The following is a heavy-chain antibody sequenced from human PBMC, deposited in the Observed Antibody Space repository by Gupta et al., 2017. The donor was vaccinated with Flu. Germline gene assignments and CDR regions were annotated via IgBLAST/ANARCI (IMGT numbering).Heavy chain of an antibody. CDR3: ARDTSYGYSYGPIYWDY. CDR2: INSDGSST. V-gene: IGHV3-74*01. CDR1: GFTFSSHW. J-gene: IGHJ4*02. Sequence: EVQLVESGGGLVQPGGSLRLSCAASGFTFSSHWMHWVRQAPGKGLVWVSCINSDGSSTSSADSVKGRFTISRDNAKNTLYLQMNSLRAEDTAVYYCARDTSYGYSYGPIYWDYWGQGTLVTVSS. D-gene: IGHD5-18*01.